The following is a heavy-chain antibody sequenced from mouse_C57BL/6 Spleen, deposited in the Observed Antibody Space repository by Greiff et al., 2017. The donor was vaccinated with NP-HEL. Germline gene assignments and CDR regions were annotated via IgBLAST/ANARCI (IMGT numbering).Heavy chain of an antibody. CDR3: AREAY. Sequence: EVKLEESGPGLVKPSQSLSLTCSVTGYSITSGYDWNWIRQFPGNKLEWMGYISYDGSNNYNPSLKNRISITRDTSKNQFFLKLNSVTTEDTATYYCAREAYWGQGTLVTVSA. V-gene: IGHV3-6*01. J-gene: IGHJ3*01. CDR2: ISYDGSN. CDR1: GYSITSGYD.